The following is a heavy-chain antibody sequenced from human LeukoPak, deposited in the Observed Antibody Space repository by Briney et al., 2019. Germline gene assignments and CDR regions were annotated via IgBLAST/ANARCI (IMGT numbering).Heavy chain of an antibody. V-gene: IGHV4-59*01. CDR3: ARGAYVVVPAAPFDP. J-gene: IGHJ5*02. CDR1: GGSISSYY. CDR2: IYYSGST. Sequence: SETLSLTCTVSGGSISSYYWSWIRQPPGKGLEWIGYIYYSGSTNYNPSLKSRVTISVDTSKNQFSLKLSSATAADTAVYYCARGAYVVVPAAPFDPWGQGTLVTVSS. D-gene: IGHD2-2*01.